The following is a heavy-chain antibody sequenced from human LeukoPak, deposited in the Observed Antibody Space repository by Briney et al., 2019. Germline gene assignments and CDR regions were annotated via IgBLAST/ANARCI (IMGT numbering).Heavy chain of an antibody. CDR1: GDSVSSNSAA. CDR3: AREGLLWFGEFPYYFDY. V-gene: IGHV6-1*01. Sequence: SQTLSLTCAISGDSVSSNSAAWNWIRQSPSRGLEWLGRTYYRSKWYNDYVVSVKSRITINPDTSKNQFSLQLNSVTPEDTAVYYCAREGLLWFGEFPYYFDYWGQGTLVTVSS. J-gene: IGHJ4*02. D-gene: IGHD3-10*01. CDR2: TYYRSKWYN.